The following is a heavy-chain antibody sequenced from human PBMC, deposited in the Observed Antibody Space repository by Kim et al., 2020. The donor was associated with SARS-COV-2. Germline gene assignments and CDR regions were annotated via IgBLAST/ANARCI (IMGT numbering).Heavy chain of an antibody. CDR1: GFTFSSHW. Sequence: GGSLRLSCAASGFTFSSHWMHWVRQAPGKGLVWVSYIDLDGSKSAYADSVKGRFTISRDNAKSTLYLQLNSLRVEDTAVYYCARGGAGAIDYWGQGTLVTVSS. CDR2: IDLDGSKS. D-gene: IGHD1-26*01. J-gene: IGHJ4*02. V-gene: IGHV3-74*01. CDR3: ARGGAGAIDY.